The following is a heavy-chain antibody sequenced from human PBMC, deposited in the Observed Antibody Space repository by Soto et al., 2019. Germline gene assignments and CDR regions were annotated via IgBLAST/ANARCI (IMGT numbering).Heavy chain of an antibody. V-gene: IGHV3-7*01. CDR2: IGQDGSKK. D-gene: IGHD3-16*01. Sequence: VQLVDSGGGLVQPGGSLRLSCATSGFDFRGYFMTWVRQPPGKGLEWVANIGQDGSKKNYVDSVRGRFTISKDTATNIMYLQMDNLKGEDTGLYYCTRDWRHVVHWSRGTPVIVSS. J-gene: IGHJ4*02. CDR3: TRDWRHVVH. CDR1: GFDFRGYF.